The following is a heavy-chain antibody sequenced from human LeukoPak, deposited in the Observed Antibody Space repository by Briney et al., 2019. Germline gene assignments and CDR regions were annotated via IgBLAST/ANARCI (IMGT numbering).Heavy chain of an antibody. CDR2: ISYSGST. J-gene: IGHJ4*02. Sequence: SETLSLTCTVSGAPISSTGYYWGWIRQPPGKGLEWIGSISYSGSTYYNPSLKSRVTISVDTSKNQFSVKLTSVTAADTALYYCAGYYHDSSGYLGCGQGTLVTVSS. CDR3: AGYYHDSSGYLG. D-gene: IGHD3-22*01. V-gene: IGHV4-39*01. CDR1: GAPISSTGYY.